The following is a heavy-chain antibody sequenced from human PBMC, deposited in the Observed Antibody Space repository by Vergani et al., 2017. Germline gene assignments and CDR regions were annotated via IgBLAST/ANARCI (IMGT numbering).Heavy chain of an antibody. J-gene: IGHJ6*02. CDR3: ATTTICGVDYYYYGMDV. CDR1: GYTFTGYY. V-gene: IGHV1-2*04. Sequence: QVQLVQSGAEVKKPGASVKVSCKASGYTFTGYYMHWVRQAPGQGLEWMGWINPNSGGTNYAQKFQGWVTMTRDTSISTAYMELGRLRSDDTAVYYCATTTICGVDYYYYGMDVWGQGTTVTVSS. CDR2: INPNSGGT. D-gene: IGHD3-3*01.